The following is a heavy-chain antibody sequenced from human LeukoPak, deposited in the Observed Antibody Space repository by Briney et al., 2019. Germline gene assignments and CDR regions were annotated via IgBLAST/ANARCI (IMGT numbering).Heavy chain of an antibody. CDR1: GYTFTGYY. D-gene: IGHD5-18*01. Sequence: VASVKVSCKASGYTFTGYYMHWVRQAPGQGLEWMGWINPNSGGTNYAQKFQGRVTMTRDTSISTAYMELSRLRSDDTAVYYCARDGTSVMVDSDYWGQGTLVTVSS. CDR3: ARDGTSVMVDSDY. CDR2: INPNSGGT. J-gene: IGHJ4*02. V-gene: IGHV1-2*02.